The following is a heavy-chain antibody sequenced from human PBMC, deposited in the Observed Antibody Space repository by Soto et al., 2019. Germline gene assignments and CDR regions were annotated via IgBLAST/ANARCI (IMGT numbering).Heavy chain of an antibody. V-gene: IGHV1-18*01. D-gene: IGHD2-15*01. J-gene: IGHJ4*02. CDR3: ARDRWDIVVVVAAPPDY. CDR1: GYTFTSYG. CDR2: LSAYNGNT. Sequence: QVQLVQSGAEVKKPGASVKVSCKASGYTFTSYGISWVRQAPGQGLEWMGWLSAYNGNTNYAQKLQGRVTMTTYTSTSTAYMELRSLRSDDTAVYYCARDRWDIVVVVAAPPDYWGQGTLVTVSS.